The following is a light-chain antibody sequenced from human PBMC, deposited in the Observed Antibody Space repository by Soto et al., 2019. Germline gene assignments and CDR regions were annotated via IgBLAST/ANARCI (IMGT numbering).Light chain of an antibody. V-gene: IGKV1-5*01. CDR3: QQYYSYLPT. CDR2: NVS. J-gene: IGKJ1*01. Sequence: DIQMTQSPSTLAASLGDRVTITCRASQSFSGWLAWYQQKPEKAPKLLIFNVSSLQSGVPSRFRGSGSGTEFTLTISGLQPEDFETYYCQQYYSYLPTFGQGTKVDIK. CDR1: QSFSGW.